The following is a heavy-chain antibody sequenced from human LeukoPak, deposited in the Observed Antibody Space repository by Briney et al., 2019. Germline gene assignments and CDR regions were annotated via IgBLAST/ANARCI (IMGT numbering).Heavy chain of an antibody. V-gene: IGHV3-23*01. CDR3: AKDAIRGNGIYDAFDI. CDR1: GFTFDTYA. Sequence: GGSLRLSCAASGFTFDTYAMSWVRQAPGKGLEWVSTIGNTETYYADSVKGRFTISRDNRQNTVYLQMTSLRAEDTSVYFCAKDAIRGNGIYDAFDIWGQGTRVTVSS. CDR2: IGNTET. J-gene: IGHJ3*02. D-gene: IGHD3-10*01.